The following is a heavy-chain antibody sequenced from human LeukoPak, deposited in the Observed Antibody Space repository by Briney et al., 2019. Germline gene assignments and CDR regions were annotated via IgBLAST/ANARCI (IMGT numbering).Heavy chain of an antibody. CDR1: GFTFSSYW. CDR3: VRAVGGNDGRTFGY. Sequence: GGSLRLSCAASGFTFSSYWTHWVRQAPGKGLVWVSRVSSDGSITDYTDSVKGRFTISRDNAKNTLYLQMNSLRAEDTAMYYCVRAVGGNDGRTFGYWAQGTLVTVSS. V-gene: IGHV3-74*01. J-gene: IGHJ4*02. CDR2: VSSDGSIT. D-gene: IGHD3-3*01.